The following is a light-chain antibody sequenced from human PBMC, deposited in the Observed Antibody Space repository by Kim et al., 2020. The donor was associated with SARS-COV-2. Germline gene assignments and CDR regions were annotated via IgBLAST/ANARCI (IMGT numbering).Light chain of an antibody. CDR3: QQYYSTPQT. CDR2: WAS. J-gene: IGKJ1*01. Sequence: DIVMTQSPDSLAVSLGERATINCKSSQSVLYSSNSKNYLAWYQKKPGQPPKLVIYWASTRETGVPDRFSGSGSGTDFTLTISSLQAEDVAVYYCQQYYSTPQTFGQGTKVDIK. V-gene: IGKV4-1*01. CDR1: QSVLYSSNSKNY.